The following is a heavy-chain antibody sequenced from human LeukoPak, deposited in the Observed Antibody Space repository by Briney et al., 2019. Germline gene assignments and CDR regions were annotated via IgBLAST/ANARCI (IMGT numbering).Heavy chain of an antibody. D-gene: IGHD6-13*01. V-gene: IGHV4-34*01. Sequence: SETLSLTCAVYGGSFSGYYWSWIRQPPGKGLEWIGEINHSGSTNYNPSLKSRVTISVDTSKNQFSLKLSSVTAADTAVYYCARVSIAAAGTQYYYYGMDVWGQGTTVTVSS. CDR3: ARVSIAAAGTQYYYYGMDV. CDR2: INHSGST. J-gene: IGHJ6*02. CDR1: GGSFSGYY.